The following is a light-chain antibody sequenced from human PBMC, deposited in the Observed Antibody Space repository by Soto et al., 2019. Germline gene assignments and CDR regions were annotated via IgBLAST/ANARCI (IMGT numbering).Light chain of an antibody. CDR1: SSDVGGYNY. V-gene: IGLV2-14*01. CDR2: EVF. J-gene: IGLJ1*01. CDR3: TAYTSSSTFV. Sequence: QSALTQPASVSGSPGQSITISCTGTSSDVGGYNYVSWYQQHPGKAPKLMIYEVFNRPSGVSNSFSGSRSGNTASLTISGLQAEDEAEYYCTAYTSSSTFVFGTGTKVTVL.